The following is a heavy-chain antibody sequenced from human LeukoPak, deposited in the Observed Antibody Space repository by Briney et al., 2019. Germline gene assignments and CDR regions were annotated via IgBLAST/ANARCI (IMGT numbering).Heavy chain of an antibody. CDR2: ISSSSSYI. Sequence: GGSLRLSCAASGFTFSSYSMNWVRQAPGKRLEWVSSISSSSSYIYYADSVKGRFTISRDNAKNSLYLQMNSLRAEDTAVYYCARETYSGYDFLNWFDPWGQGTLVTVSS. J-gene: IGHJ5*02. CDR3: ARETYSGYDFLNWFDP. D-gene: IGHD5-12*01. V-gene: IGHV3-21*01. CDR1: GFTFSSYS.